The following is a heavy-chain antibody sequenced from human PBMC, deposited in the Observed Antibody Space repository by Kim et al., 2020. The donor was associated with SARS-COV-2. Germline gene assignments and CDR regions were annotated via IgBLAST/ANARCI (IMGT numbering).Heavy chain of an antibody. CDR1: GGTFSSYA. Sequence: SVKVSCKASGGTFSSYAISWVRQAPGQGLEWMGRIIPILGIANYAQKFHGRVTITEDKSTSTAYMELSSLRSEDTAVYYCAASITMVRGVTYYYYYGMDVWGQGTTVTVSS. V-gene: IGHV1-69*04. CDR2: IIPILGIA. D-gene: IGHD3-10*01. J-gene: IGHJ6*02. CDR3: AASITMVRGVTYYYYYGMDV.